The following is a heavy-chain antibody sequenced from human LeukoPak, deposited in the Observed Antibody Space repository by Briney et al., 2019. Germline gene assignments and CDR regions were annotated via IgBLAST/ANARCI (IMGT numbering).Heavy chain of an antibody. CDR2: IRYDGSNE. CDR3: ARSRYNLDY. Sequence: GRSLRLSCAASGFTFSSYDMHWVRQAPGKGPEWVAIIRYDGSNENYADSVKGRFTISRDNSKKTPYLQMNSLRAEDTAVYYCARSRYNLDYWGQGTLVTVSS. J-gene: IGHJ4*02. D-gene: IGHD5-24*01. CDR1: GFTFSSYD. V-gene: IGHV3-33*01.